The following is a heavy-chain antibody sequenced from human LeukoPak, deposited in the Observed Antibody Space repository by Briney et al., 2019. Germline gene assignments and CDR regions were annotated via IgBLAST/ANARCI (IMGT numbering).Heavy chain of an antibody. D-gene: IGHD1-1*01. CDR1: GGSISFYY. CDR3: ARAGRGTSSRALDY. Sequence: SETLSLTCTVSGGSISFYYWSWIRQPPGKGLEWIGDINDSGSTNSSPSLKSRVVISLDTSKSQLSLKLSPVTAADTATYFCARAGRGTSSRALDYWGQGTLVTVSS. CDR2: INDSGST. V-gene: IGHV4-34*01. J-gene: IGHJ4*02.